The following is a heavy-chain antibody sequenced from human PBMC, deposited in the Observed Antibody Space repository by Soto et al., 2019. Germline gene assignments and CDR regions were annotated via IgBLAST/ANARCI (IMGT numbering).Heavy chain of an antibody. J-gene: IGHJ5*02. CDR2: IYYSGST. V-gene: IGHV4-59*01. D-gene: IGHD3-22*01. CDR1: GGSISSYY. Sequence: SETLSLTCNVSGGSISSYYSSWIRQPPGKGLEWIGYIYYSGSTNYNPSLKSRVTISVDTSKNQFSLKLSSVNAADTDVYYFARASSGPNWFDPWCQVTLVTVS. CDR3: ARASSGPNWFDP.